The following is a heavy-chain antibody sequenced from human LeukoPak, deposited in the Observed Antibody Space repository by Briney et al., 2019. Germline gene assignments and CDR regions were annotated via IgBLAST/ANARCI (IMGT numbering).Heavy chain of an antibody. CDR2: IYSGGST. CDR3: AFLGYCSSTSCSTDY. D-gene: IGHD2-2*01. J-gene: IGHJ4*02. V-gene: IGHV3-66*02. Sequence: AGGSLRLSCAASGFTVSSHYMSWVRQAPGKGLEWVSVIYSGGSTYYADSVKGRFTISRDNYKNTLYLQMNSLRAEDTAVYYCAFLGYCSSTSCSTDYWGQGTLVTVSS. CDR1: GFTVSSHY.